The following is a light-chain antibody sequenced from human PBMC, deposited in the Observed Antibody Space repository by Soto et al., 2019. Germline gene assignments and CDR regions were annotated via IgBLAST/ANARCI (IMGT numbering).Light chain of an antibody. V-gene: IGKV1-5*01. CDR1: QSIGSY. CDR2: GGS. CDR3: QEYNNYWT. Sequence: DSEMTQSPSSLSASVGDSVAITCRASQSIGSYLNWYQQKPGKAPNLLIHGGSILQSGVPSRFSGIGSGTEFTLPLRSLNPDDFATDDCQEYNNYWTFGQGTQVDIK. J-gene: IGKJ1*01.